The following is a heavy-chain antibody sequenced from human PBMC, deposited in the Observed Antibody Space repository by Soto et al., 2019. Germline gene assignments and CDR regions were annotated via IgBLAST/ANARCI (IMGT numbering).Heavy chain of an antibody. CDR1: GFTFSSYC. CDR2: ISYDGSNK. Sequence: GGSLRLSCAASGFTFSSYCMHWVRQAPGKGLEWVAVISYDGSNKYYADSVKGRFTISRDNSKNTLYLQMNSLRAEDTAVYYCAKDYDFWSGYKDYYYYYGMDVWGQGTTVTVSS. CDR3: AKDYDFWSGYKDYYYYYGMDV. D-gene: IGHD3-3*01. J-gene: IGHJ6*02. V-gene: IGHV3-30*18.